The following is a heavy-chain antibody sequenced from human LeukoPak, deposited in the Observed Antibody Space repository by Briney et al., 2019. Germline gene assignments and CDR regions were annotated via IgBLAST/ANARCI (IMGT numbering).Heavy chain of an antibody. V-gene: IGHV4-59*01. J-gene: IGHJ4*02. CDR2: IYYSGST. CDR3: GRVSAAMFLFFEY. D-gene: IGHD2-2*01. Sequence: SETLSLTCTLSGGSLSSYYWSWIRQPPGKGLEWIGYIYYSGSTNYHPSLKSRVTISVDTSKNQFSLKLSSVTAADTAVYYCGRVSAAMFLFFEYWGQGTLVTVSS. CDR1: GGSLSSYY.